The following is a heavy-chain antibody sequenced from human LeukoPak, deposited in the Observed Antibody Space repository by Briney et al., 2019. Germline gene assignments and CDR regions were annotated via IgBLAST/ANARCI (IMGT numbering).Heavy chain of an antibody. CDR2: ISWNSGSI. D-gene: IGHD6-13*01. Sequence: GGSLRLSCAASGFTFDDYAMHWVRQAPGKGLEWVSGISWNSGSIGYADSVKGRFTISRDNAKNSLYLQMNSLRAEDTALYYCAKARYSSSWQGGIDPWGQGTLVTVSS. V-gene: IGHV3-9*01. J-gene: IGHJ5*02. CDR3: AKARYSSSWQGGIDP. CDR1: GFTFDDYA.